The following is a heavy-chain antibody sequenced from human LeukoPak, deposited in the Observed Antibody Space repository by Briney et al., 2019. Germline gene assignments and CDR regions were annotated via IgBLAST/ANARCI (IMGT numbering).Heavy chain of an antibody. CDR2: ISSSSSYI. D-gene: IGHD1-26*01. CDR3: ARDQEVKIVGAPPGY. V-gene: IGHV3-21*01. Sequence: GGSLRLSCAASGFTFSSYSMNWVRQAPGKGLEWVSSISSSSSYIYYADSVKGRFTISRDNARNSLYLQMNSLRAEDTAVYYCARDQEVKIVGAPPGYWGQGTLVTVSS. CDR1: GFTFSSYS. J-gene: IGHJ4*02.